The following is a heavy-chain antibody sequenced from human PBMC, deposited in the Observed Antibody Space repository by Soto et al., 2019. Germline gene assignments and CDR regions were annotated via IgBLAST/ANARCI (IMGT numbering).Heavy chain of an antibody. V-gene: IGHV5-51*01. Sequence: EVQLVQSGAEVKKPGESLKISCKASGYTFARSSIGWVRQMPGKGLEWMGIIYPANSETTYSPSFQGQVTISADMSISTAYLQWSSLKASDTAIYYCAPYYNYWKPWGQGTLVTVSS. CDR3: APYYNYWKP. D-gene: IGHD3-3*01. J-gene: IGHJ5*02. CDR2: IYPANSET. CDR1: GYTFARSS.